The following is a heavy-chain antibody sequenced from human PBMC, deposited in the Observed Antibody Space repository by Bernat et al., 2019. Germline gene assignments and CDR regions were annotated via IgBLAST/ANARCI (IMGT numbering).Heavy chain of an antibody. CDR2: INSDGTSI. V-gene: IGHV3-74*03. Sequence: EVQLVESGGGLVQPGGSLRLSCAASGFPFRRYRMHWVRQGPGKGLVWVSRINSDGTSITYADSVKGRRSISRDNAKNTLNLLMNRLTAEDTAVNYCASPLSGMVDFWGHGTLVTVSS. CDR1: GFPFRRYR. J-gene: IGHJ4*01. CDR3: ASPLSGMVDF. D-gene: IGHD2-15*01.